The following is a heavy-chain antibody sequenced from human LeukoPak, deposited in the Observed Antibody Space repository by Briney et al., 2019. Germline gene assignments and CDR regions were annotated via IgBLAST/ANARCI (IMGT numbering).Heavy chain of an antibody. Sequence: GASVKVSCKASGYTFTSYGISWVRQAPGQGLEWMGWISAYNGNTNYARKLQGRVTMTRNTSISTAYMELSSLRSEDTAVYYCARGSIAAASDYWGQGTLVTVSS. CDR1: GYTFTSYG. D-gene: IGHD6-13*01. V-gene: IGHV1-18*01. CDR3: ARGSIAAASDY. CDR2: ISAYNGNT. J-gene: IGHJ4*02.